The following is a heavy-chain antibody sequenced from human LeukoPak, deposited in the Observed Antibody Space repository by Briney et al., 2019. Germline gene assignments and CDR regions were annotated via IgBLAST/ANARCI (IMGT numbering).Heavy chain of an antibody. CDR2: INPNSGGT. V-gene: IGHV1-2*02. Sequence: ASVKVSCKASGYTFTGYYMHWVRQAPGQGLEWMGWINPNSGGTNYAQKFQGRVTMTRDTSISTAYMELSRLRSDDTAVYYCARGDYDVLRFLEWLNNWFDPWGQGTLVTVSS. CDR3: ARGDYDVLRFLEWLNNWFDP. J-gene: IGHJ5*02. CDR1: GYTFTGYY. D-gene: IGHD3-3*01.